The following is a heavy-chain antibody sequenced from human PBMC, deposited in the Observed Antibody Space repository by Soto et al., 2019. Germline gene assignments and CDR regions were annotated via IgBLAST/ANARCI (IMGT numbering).Heavy chain of an antibody. CDR1: GYTFSSYA. CDR3: ARIYGTYYDILTGLWGGHFDD. Sequence: ASVKVSCKASGYTFSSYAMHLVRPAPGQRLEWMGWIGAGNGNTKYSQKFQDRVTMTRDTSTSTIYIELSSLRSEDTAVFYCARIYGTYYDILTGLWGGHFDDWGQGTQVTVSS. V-gene: IGHV1-3*01. J-gene: IGHJ4*02. D-gene: IGHD3-9*01. CDR2: IGAGNGNT.